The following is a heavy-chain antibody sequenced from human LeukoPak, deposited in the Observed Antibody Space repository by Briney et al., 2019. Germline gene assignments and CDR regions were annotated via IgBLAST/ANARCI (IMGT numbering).Heavy chain of an antibody. V-gene: IGHV3-21*01. J-gene: IGHJ6*02. CDR2: ISSSSSYI. D-gene: IGHD3-9*01. CDR1: GFTFSTYS. CDR3: ARVPHYDILTGYYKDGMDV. Sequence: KAGGSLRLSCAASGFTFSTYSMSWVRQAPGKGLEWVSSISSSSSYIYYADSVKGRFTISRDNAKNSLYLQMNSLRAEDTAVYYCARVPHYDILTGYYKDGMDVWGQGTTVTVSS.